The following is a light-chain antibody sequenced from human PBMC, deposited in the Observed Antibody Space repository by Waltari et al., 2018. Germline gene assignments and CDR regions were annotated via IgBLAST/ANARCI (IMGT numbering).Light chain of an antibody. Sequence: QSALTQPASVSGAPGQTITISCSGSSSGVVGFHLASWYQQHPGLAPKLMIYEATKRPSGVSERFSGSKSAGAASLTISGLQVDDEGEYFCCSYAGPSTWVFGGGTKLTVL. CDR1: SSGVVGFHL. V-gene: IGLV2-23*01. J-gene: IGLJ3*02. CDR2: EAT. CDR3: CSYAGPSTWV.